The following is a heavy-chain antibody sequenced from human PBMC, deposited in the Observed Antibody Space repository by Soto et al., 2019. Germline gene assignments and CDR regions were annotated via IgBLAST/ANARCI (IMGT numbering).Heavy chain of an antibody. Sequence: SETLSLTCTVSGGSISSGGYYWSWIRQHPGKGLEWIGYIYYSGSTYYNPSLKSRVTISVDTSKNQFSLKLSSVTAADTAVYYCARDQGHDILTGPMAVWGQGTTVTVSS. CDR2: IYYSGST. D-gene: IGHD3-9*01. CDR1: GGSISSGGYY. CDR3: ARDQGHDILTGPMAV. J-gene: IGHJ6*02. V-gene: IGHV4-31*03.